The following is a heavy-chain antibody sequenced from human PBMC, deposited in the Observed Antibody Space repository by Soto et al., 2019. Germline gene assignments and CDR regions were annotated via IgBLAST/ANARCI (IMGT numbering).Heavy chain of an antibody. Sequence: GASVKVSCKASGYTFTSYGISLVRQAPGQGLEWXGWXXAXXGXTXXXQXXXGRVTMTTDTSTSTAYMELRSLRSDDTAVYYCARVGDYYDSSGNDYWGQGTLVTVSS. J-gene: IGHJ4*02. D-gene: IGHD3-22*01. CDR3: ARVGDYYDSSGNDY. CDR2: XXAXXGXT. V-gene: IGHV1-18*01. CDR1: GYTFTSYG.